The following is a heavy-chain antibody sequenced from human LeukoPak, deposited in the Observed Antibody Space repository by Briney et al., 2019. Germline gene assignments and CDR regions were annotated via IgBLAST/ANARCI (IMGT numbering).Heavy chain of an antibody. CDR2: IIPIFGTA. Sequence: GASVKVSCKASGYTFTSYGISWVRQAPGQGLEWMGGIIPIFGTANYAQKFQGRVTITADESTSTAYMELSSLRSEDTAVYYCAATGYCSSTSCYGQDYYMDVWGKGTTVTISS. CDR3: AATGYCSSTSCYGQDYYMDV. J-gene: IGHJ6*03. D-gene: IGHD2-2*01. CDR1: GYTFTSYG. V-gene: IGHV1-69*13.